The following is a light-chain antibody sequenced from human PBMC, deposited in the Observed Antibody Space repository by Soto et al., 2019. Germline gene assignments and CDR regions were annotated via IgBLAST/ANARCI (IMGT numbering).Light chain of an antibody. Sequence: QSVLTQPPSVSGAPGQKVTISCTRSSSNIGAAYDVHWYQHLPGTAPKLLIYGNNNRPSGVPDRFSGSKSGTSASLAITGLQAEDEADYYCQSYDSSRSGWVFGGGTKLPVL. CDR1: SSNIGAAYD. CDR2: GNN. J-gene: IGLJ3*02. V-gene: IGLV1-40*01. CDR3: QSYDSSRSGWV.